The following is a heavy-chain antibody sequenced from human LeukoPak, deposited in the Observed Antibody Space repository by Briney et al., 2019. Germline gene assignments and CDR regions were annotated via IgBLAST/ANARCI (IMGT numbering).Heavy chain of an antibody. V-gene: IGHV3-21*01. CDR1: GITFSSYS. J-gene: IGHJ4*02. Sequence: GGSLRLSCAASGITFSSYSMNWVRQAPGKGLEWVSSISSSSSYIYYADSVKGRFTISRDNAKNSLYLQMNSLRAEDTAVYYCARVGTHYYDFWSGYYTVDYWGQGTLVTVS. CDR2: ISSSSSYI. CDR3: ARVGTHYYDFWSGYYTVDY. D-gene: IGHD3-3*01.